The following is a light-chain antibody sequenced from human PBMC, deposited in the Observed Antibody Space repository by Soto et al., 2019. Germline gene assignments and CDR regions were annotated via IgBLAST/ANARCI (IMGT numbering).Light chain of an antibody. J-gene: IGKJ4*01. Sequence: ETALTQSPATLSLSPGERVTLSCRASQSVSSYLAWYQQKPGQAPRLLIYDASNRAAGVPARFSGSGSETDFTLTISSLEPEDFAVYYCQQRSNWPLTFGGGTKVEIK. CDR1: QSVSSY. V-gene: IGKV3-11*01. CDR2: DAS. CDR3: QQRSNWPLT.